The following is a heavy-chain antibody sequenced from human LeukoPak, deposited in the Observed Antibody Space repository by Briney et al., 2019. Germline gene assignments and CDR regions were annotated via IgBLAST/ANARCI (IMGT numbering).Heavy chain of an antibody. V-gene: IGHV1-8*01. D-gene: IGHD6-13*01. Sequence: GASVKVSCKXSGYTFTSYDINWVRQATGQGLEWMGRMNPNSGNTGYAQKFQGRVTMTRNTSISTAYMELSSLRSEDTAVYYCARGLGIAAAVDYWGQGTLVTVSS. CDR1: GYTFTSYD. CDR2: MNPNSGNT. CDR3: ARGLGIAAAVDY. J-gene: IGHJ4*02.